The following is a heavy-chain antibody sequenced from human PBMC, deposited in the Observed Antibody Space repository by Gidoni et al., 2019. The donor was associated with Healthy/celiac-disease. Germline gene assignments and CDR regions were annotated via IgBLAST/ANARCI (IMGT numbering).Heavy chain of an antibody. CDR2: IYYSGST. Sequence: QLQLQESGPGLVKPSETLSLTCTVSGGSISSSSYYWGWIRQPPGKGLEWIGSIYYSGSTYYNPSLKSRVTISVDTSKNQFSLKLSSVTAADTAVYYCARTYYYDSSGYYGQGSWVYWGQGTLVTVSS. V-gene: IGHV4-39*01. D-gene: IGHD3-22*01. CDR1: GGSISSSSYY. CDR3: ARTYYYDSSGYYGQGSWVY. J-gene: IGHJ4*02.